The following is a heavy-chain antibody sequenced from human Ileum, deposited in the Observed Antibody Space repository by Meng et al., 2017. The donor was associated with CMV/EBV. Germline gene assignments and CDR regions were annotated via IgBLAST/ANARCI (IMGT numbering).Heavy chain of an antibody. CDR3: ARDRGSYPYYFAY. Sequence: GESLKISCAASGFTFSSYAMHWVRQAPGKGLEYVSAISTNGGSTYYADSVKGRFTISRDNSKNTLYLQMGSLRAEDMAVYYCARDRGSYPYYFAYWGQGNLVNGAS. V-gene: IGHV3-64*02. J-gene: IGHJ4*02. CDR2: ISTNGGST. D-gene: IGHD1-26*01. CDR1: GFTFSSYA.